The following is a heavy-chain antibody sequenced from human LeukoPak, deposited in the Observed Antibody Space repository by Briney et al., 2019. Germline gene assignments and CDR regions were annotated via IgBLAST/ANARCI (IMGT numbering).Heavy chain of an antibody. Sequence: KPSETLSLTCTVSGGSSDSDTYYWSWIRQPAGKGLEWIGRISTSGSTNYNPSLKSRVAISVDTSNNQFSLNLRSVTAADTAVYYCARDVQGSGGYNWFDPWGQGTQVLVSS. CDR3: ARDVQGSGGYNWFDP. CDR1: GGSSDSDTYY. J-gene: IGHJ5*02. V-gene: IGHV4-61*02. D-gene: IGHD2-15*01. CDR2: ISTSGST.